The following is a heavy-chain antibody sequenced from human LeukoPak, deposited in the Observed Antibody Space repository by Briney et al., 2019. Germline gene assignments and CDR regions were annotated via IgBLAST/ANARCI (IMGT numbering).Heavy chain of an antibody. Sequence: QPGGSLRLSCAASGFTFSSYWMHWVRQAPGKGLVWVSRINSDGSSTSYADSVKGRFTISRDNAKNTLYLQMNSLRAEDTAVYYCARGYYYDSSGYTFDYWGQGTLVTVSS. CDR1: GFTFSSYW. V-gene: IGHV3-74*01. J-gene: IGHJ4*02. CDR2: INSDGSST. D-gene: IGHD3-22*01. CDR3: ARGYYYDSSGYTFDY.